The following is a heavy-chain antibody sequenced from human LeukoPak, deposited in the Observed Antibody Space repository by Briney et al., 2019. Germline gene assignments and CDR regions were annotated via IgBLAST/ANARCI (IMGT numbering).Heavy chain of an antibody. CDR1: GYTFTSYY. CDR3: ARELGYCSGGSCLNYYGMDV. CDR2: INPSGGST. D-gene: IGHD2-15*01. Sequence: ASVKVSCKASGYTFTSYYMHWVRQAPGQGLEWMGIINPSGGSTSYAQKFQGRVTITADESTSTAYMELSSLRSEDTAVYYCARELGYCSGGSCLNYYGMDVWGQGTTVTVSS. J-gene: IGHJ6*02. V-gene: IGHV1-46*01.